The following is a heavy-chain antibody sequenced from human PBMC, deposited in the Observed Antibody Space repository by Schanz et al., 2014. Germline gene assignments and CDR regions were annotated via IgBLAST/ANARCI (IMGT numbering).Heavy chain of an antibody. CDR3: ARDTTWRLDL. Sequence: QVQLQQWGAGLLKPSETLSLTCAVYGGSFSSNYWSWIRQPPGKGLEWIGEINHGGSTNYNPSLKSRGTISLETSKNQFSLTLTSLTAADTAVYYCARDTTWRLDLWGRGTLVTVSS. V-gene: IGHV4-34*02. D-gene: IGHD1-1*01. CDR2: INHGGST. CDR1: GGSFSSNY. J-gene: IGHJ2*01.